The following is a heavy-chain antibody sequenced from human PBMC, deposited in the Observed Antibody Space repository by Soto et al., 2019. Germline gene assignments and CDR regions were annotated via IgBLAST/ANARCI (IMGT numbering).Heavy chain of an antibody. D-gene: IGHD6-13*01. CDR1: GYTFTSYG. J-gene: IGHJ3*02. CDR2: ISAYNGNT. CDR3: ARALYSSSWYGQGNDAFDI. Sequence: QVQLVQSGAEVKKPGASVKVSCKASGYTFTSYGIIWVRQAPGQGLEWMGWISAYNGNTNYAQKLQGRVTMTTGTSTSTAYMELRSLRSDDTAVYYCARALYSSSWYGQGNDAFDIWGQGTMVTVS. V-gene: IGHV1-18*04.